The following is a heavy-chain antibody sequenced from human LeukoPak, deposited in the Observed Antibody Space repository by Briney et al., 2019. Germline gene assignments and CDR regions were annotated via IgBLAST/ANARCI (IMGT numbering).Heavy chain of an antibody. CDR3: AISKRNDPYMYNWFDP. V-gene: IGHV4-34*01. D-gene: IGHD1-14*01. CDR1: GGSFSGYY. CDR2: INHSGSA. Sequence: SETLSLTCAVYGGSFSGYYWSWIRQPPGKGLDWIGEINHSGSANYNPSLKSRVTISVDTSKNQFSLRLSSMTAADTAVYYCAISKRNDPYMYNWFDPWGQGTLVTVSS. J-gene: IGHJ5*02.